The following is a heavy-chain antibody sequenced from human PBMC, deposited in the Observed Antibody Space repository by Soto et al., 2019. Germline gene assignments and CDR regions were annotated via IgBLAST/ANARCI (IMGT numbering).Heavy chain of an antibody. D-gene: IGHD5-12*01. CDR2: IYPGDSDT. V-gene: IGHV5-51*01. CDR1: GYSFTSYW. J-gene: IGHJ6*02. Sequence: GESLKISCKGSGYSFTSYWIGWVRQMPGKGLEWMGIIYPGDSDTRYSPSFQGQVTISADKSISTAYLQWSSLKASDTAMYYCARMGPYSGYTGISASYYYGIDVWGQGTTVTVSS. CDR3: ARMGPYSGYTGISASYYYGIDV.